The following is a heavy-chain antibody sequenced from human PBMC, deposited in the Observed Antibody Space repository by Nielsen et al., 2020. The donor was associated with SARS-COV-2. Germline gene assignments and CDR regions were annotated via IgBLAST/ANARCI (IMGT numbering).Heavy chain of an antibody. CDR2: ISSSSSYT. J-gene: IGHJ6*02. CDR3: ARDSQAAVPTREYYYYYYGMDV. V-gene: IGHV3-11*05. D-gene: IGHD6-25*01. CDR1: GFTFSDYY. Sequence: GESLKISCAASGFTFSDYYMSWIRQAPGKGLEWVSYISSSSSYTNYADSVKGRFTISRDNAKNSLYLQMNSLRAEDTAVYYCARDSQAAVPTREYYYYYYGMDVWGQGTTVTVSS.